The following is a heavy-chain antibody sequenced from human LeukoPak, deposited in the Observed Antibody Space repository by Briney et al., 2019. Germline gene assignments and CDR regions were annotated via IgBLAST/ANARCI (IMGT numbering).Heavy chain of an antibody. V-gene: IGHV3-9*01. CDR2: ISWNSGSI. Sequence: GGSLRLSCAASGFTFDDYAMHWVRQAPGKGLEWVSGISWNSGSIGYADSVKGRFTISRDNAKNSLYLQMNSLRAEDTALYYCVRDYRGDYWGQGTLVTVSS. CDR1: GFTFDDYA. J-gene: IGHJ4*02. D-gene: IGHD3-16*02. CDR3: VRDYRGDY.